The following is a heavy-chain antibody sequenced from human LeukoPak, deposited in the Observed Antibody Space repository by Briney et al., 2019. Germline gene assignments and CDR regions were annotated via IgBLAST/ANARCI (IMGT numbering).Heavy chain of an antibody. J-gene: IGHJ4*02. CDR2: ISAYNGNT. CDR1: GYTFISYG. CDR3: ARGPVRGYSYGPGYFDY. Sequence: GASVKVSCKASGYTFISYGISWVRQAPGQGLEWMGWISAYNGNTNYAQKLQGRVTMTTDTSTSTAYMELRSLRSDDTAVYYCARGPVRGYSYGPGYFDYWGQGTLVTVSS. D-gene: IGHD5-18*01. V-gene: IGHV1-18*01.